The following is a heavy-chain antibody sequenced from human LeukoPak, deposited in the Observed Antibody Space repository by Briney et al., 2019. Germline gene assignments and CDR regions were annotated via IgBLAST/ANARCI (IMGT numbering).Heavy chain of an antibody. CDR2: IYTSGST. CDR3: ARDQPRGYSYGFYYYYYMDV. CDR1: GGSISSGSYY. V-gene: IGHV4-61*02. J-gene: IGHJ6*03. D-gene: IGHD5-18*01. Sequence: SQTLSLTCTVSGGSISSGSYYWRWLRQPAGTGLEWLGRIYTSGSTNYNPSLKSRVTISVDTSKNQFSLKLSSVTAADTAVYYCARDQPRGYSYGFYYYYYMDVWGKGTTVTVSS.